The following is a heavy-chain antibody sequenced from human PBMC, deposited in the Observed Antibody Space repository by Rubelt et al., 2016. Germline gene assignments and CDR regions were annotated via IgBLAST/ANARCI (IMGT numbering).Heavy chain of an antibody. Sequence: VQLVESGGGLIQPGGSLGLSCAASGFTFSNYGMHWVRQAPGKGLEWVSFIRSDGSNKFYADSVKGRFTIPRDNSKNTLYLQLNSLRAGDTAVYYCARDLRGSWRYSPNDAFDVWGQGTMVTVSS. CDR1: GFTFSNYG. D-gene: IGHD3-10*01. CDR2: IRSDGSNK. V-gene: IGHV3-30*02. CDR3: ARDLRGSWRYSPNDAFDV. J-gene: IGHJ3*01.